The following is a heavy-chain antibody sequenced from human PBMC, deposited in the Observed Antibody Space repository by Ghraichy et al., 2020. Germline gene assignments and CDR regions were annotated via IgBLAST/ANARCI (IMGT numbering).Heavy chain of an antibody. Sequence: SETLSLTCTVSGGSFSSGSYYWSWIRQPPGKGLEWIGYIYYSGSTNYNPSLKSRVTISVDTSKNQFSLKLSSVTAADTAVYYCARDAYYYDSSGYYYGMDVWGPGTTVTVSS. CDR3: ARDAYYYDSSGYYYGMDV. V-gene: IGHV4-61*01. J-gene: IGHJ6*02. D-gene: IGHD3-22*01. CDR2: IYYSGST. CDR1: GGSFSSGSYY.